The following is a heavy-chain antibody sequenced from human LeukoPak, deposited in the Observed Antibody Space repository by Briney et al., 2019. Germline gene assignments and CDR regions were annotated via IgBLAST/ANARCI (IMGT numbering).Heavy chain of an antibody. CDR3: ARDGAVVVAATPSWFDP. V-gene: IGHV1-69*04. Sequence: GASVKVSCKASGGTFSSYAISWVRQAPGQGLEWMGRIIPILGIANYAEKFQGRVTITADKSTSTAYMELSSLRSEDTAVYYCARDGAVVVAATPSWFDPWGQGTLVTVYS. D-gene: IGHD2-15*01. CDR2: IIPILGIA. CDR1: GGTFSSYA. J-gene: IGHJ5*02.